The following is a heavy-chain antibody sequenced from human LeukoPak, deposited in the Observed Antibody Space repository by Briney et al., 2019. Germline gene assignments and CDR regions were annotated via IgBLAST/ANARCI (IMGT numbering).Heavy chain of an antibody. CDR3: AIGAVTAMGPFDY. CDR2: IYYSGST. Sequence: PSETLSLTCTVSGGSISSYYWSWIRQPPGKGLEWIGYIYYSGSTNYNPSLKSRVTISVDTSKNQFSLKLSSVTAADTAVYYCAIGAVTAMGPFDYWGQGTLVTVSS. CDR1: GGSISSYY. D-gene: IGHD5-18*01. J-gene: IGHJ4*02. V-gene: IGHV4-59*01.